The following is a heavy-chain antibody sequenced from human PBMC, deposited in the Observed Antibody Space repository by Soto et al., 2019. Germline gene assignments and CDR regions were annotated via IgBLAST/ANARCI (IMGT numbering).Heavy chain of an antibody. J-gene: IGHJ4*02. Sequence: GGSLRLSCAASGFTFSSYAMSWVRQAPGKGLEWVSAISGSGGSTYYADSVKGRFTISRDNSKNTLYLQMNSLRAEDTAVYYCSRYRSSFSSSSPWGFYFDYWGQGTLVTVSS. CDR2: ISGSGGST. CDR3: SRYRSSFSSSSPWGFYFDY. D-gene: IGHD6-6*01. V-gene: IGHV3-23*01. CDR1: GFTFSSYA.